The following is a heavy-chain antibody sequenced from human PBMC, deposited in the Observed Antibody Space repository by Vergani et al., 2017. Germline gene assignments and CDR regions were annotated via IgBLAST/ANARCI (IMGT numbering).Heavy chain of an antibody. Sequence: QITLKESGPTLVKPTQTLTLTCTFSGFSLYTSGEGVGWIRQPPGKALEWLALIYFNDDKRYSPSLKSRLTITKDNSKNQVVLTMTNMDPVDTATYYCAHRGVKGDSGLFDYWGQGTLVTVSS. V-gene: IGHV2-5*01. J-gene: IGHJ4*02. D-gene: IGHD5-12*01. CDR1: GFSLYTSGEG. CDR2: IYFNDDK. CDR3: AHRGVKGDSGLFDY.